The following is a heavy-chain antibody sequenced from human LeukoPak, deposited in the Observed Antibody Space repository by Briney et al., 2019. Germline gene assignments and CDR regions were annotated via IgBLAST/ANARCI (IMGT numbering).Heavy chain of an antibody. Sequence: GGSLRLSCAASGFTFDDYGMSWVRQVPGKGLEWVSGINWNGGGTAYADSVKGRFTISRDNAKNSLYLQMNSLRDEDTAVYYCARYRDGYNPLFDYWGQGTLVTVSS. V-gene: IGHV3-20*04. CDR1: GFTFDDYG. CDR2: INWNGGGT. CDR3: ARYRDGYNPLFDY. D-gene: IGHD5-24*01. J-gene: IGHJ4*02.